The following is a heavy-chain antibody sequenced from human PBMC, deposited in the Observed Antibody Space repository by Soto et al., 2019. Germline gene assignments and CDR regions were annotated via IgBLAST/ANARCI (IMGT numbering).Heavy chain of an antibody. CDR1: GFTFSSYW. CDR3: ARVMSYYYGSGSYSFPYYFDY. Sequence: GGSLRLSCAASGFTFSSYWMSWVRQAPGKGLEWVANIKQDGSEKYYVDSVKGRFTISRDNAKNSLYLQMNSLRAEDTAVYYCARVMSYYYGSGSYSFPYYFDYWGQGTLVTVSS. J-gene: IGHJ4*02. D-gene: IGHD3-10*01. CDR2: IKQDGSEK. V-gene: IGHV3-7*05.